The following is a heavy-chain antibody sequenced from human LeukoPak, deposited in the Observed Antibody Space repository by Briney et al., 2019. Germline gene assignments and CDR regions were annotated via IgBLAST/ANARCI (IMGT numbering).Heavy chain of an antibody. V-gene: IGHV4-59*01. J-gene: IGHJ1*01. CDR2: IYYSGST. D-gene: IGHD1-26*01. CDR1: GVSISSYY. Sequence: PSETLSLTCTVSGVSISSYYWSWIRQPPGKGLEWIGYIYYSGSTNYNPSLKSRVTISVDTSKNQFSLKLSSVTAADTAVYYCARDGISGSYYAEYFQHWGQGTLVTVSS. CDR3: ARDGISGSYYAEYFQH.